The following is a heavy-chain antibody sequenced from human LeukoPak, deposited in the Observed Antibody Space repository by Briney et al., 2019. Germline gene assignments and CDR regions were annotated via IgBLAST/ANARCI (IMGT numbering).Heavy chain of an antibody. CDR2: IYTSGST. V-gene: IGHV4-4*07. J-gene: IGHJ4*02. Sequence: PSETLSLTCTVSGGSISSYYWSWIRQPAGKGLEWIGCIYTSGSTNYNPSLKSRVTMSVDTSKNQFSLKLSSVTAADTAVYYCARRGPPHFIVGAKGLLDYWGQGTLVTVSS. CDR1: GGSISSYY. D-gene: IGHD1-26*01. CDR3: ARRGPPHFIVGAKGLLDY.